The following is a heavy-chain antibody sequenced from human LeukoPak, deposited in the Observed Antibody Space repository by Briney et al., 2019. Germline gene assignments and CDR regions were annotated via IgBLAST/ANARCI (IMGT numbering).Heavy chain of an antibody. Sequence: SETLSLTCTVSGGSISSYYWSWIRQPPGKGLEWIGEIYHSGSTNYNPSLKSRVTISVDKSKNQFSLKLSSVTAADTAVYYCAREGLRAFDIWGQGTMVTVSS. CDR2: IYHSGST. CDR3: AREGLRAFDI. V-gene: IGHV4-59*12. J-gene: IGHJ3*02. CDR1: GGSISSYY.